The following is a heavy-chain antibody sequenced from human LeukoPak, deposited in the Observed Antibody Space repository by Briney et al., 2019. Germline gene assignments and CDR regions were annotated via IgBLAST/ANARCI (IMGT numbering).Heavy chain of an antibody. J-gene: IGHJ3*02. CDR2: IKQDGSEK. CDR1: EFTFRTYW. CDR3: ARVGIVGAIGAFDI. D-gene: IGHD1-26*01. Sequence: GGSLRLSCAASEFTFRTYWMSWVRQAPGKGLEWVADIKQDGSEKYYVDSVKGRFTISRDNAKNSLYLQMNSLRAEDTALYYCARVGIVGAIGAFDIWGQGTMVTVSS. V-gene: IGHV3-7*03.